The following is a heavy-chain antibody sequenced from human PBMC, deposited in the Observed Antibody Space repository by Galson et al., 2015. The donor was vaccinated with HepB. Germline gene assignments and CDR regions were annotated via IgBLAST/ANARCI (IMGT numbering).Heavy chain of an antibody. J-gene: IGHJ2*01. V-gene: IGHV3-7*01. CDR1: GFTFSSDW. CDR2: INQDGSEK. CDR3: ARGALSLDF. Sequence: LRLSCAASGFTFSSDWMTWVRQAPGKGLEWVANINQDGSEKRHVNSVKGRFTISRDNAKNSLYLQMNNLRVEDTAVYSCARGALSLDFWGRGTLVTVSS.